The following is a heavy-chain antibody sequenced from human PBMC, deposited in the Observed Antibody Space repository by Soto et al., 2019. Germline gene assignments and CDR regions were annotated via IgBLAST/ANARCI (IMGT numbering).Heavy chain of an antibody. CDR2: IYSGGST. D-gene: IGHD6-19*01. J-gene: IGHJ3*02. Sequence: GESLKISCAASGFTVSSNYMSWVRQAPGKGLEWVSVIYSGGSTYYADSVKGRFTISRDNSKNTLYLQMNSLRAEDTAVYYCARDPVPRHSSGWDHDAFDIWGQGTMVTVSS. CDR1: GFTVSSNY. CDR3: ARDPVPRHSSGWDHDAFDI. V-gene: IGHV3-66*01.